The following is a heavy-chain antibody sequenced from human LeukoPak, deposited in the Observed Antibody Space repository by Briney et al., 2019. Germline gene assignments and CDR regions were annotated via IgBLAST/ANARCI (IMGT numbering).Heavy chain of an antibody. J-gene: IGHJ4*02. D-gene: IGHD4-17*01. CDR1: GGSFSGYY. Sequence: PSETLSLTCAVYGGSFSGYYWSWIRQPPGKGLEWIGEINHSGSTNYNPSLKSRVTISVDTSKNQFSLKLRSVTAADTAVYYCAGRNTVTTIDYWGQGTLVTVSS. CDR3: AGRNTVTTIDY. V-gene: IGHV4-34*01. CDR2: INHSGST.